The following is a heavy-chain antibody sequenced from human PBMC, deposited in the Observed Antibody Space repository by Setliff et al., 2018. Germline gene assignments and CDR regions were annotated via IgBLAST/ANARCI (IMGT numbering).Heavy chain of an antibody. CDR1: GDSISSGSYY. CDR3: ARSRAAANDY. V-gene: IGHV4-61*09. J-gene: IGHJ4*02. D-gene: IGHD6-13*01. Sequence: SETLSLTCTVSGDSISSGSYYWSWIRQPAGKGLEWIGHIYTSGSTNYNPSLTSRVTISVDTSKNQFSLMLSSVTAADTAVYYCARSRAAANDYWGQGTLVTVSS. CDR2: IYTSGST.